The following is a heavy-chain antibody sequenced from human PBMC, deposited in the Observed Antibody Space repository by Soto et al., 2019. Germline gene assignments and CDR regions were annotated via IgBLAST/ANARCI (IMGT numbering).Heavy chain of an antibody. Sequence: ASVKVSCKASGYTVTGYYMHWVRQAPGQGLEWMGWINPNSGGTNYAQKFQGRVTMTRDTSISTAYMELSRLRSDDTAVYYCARDITVTEGPFDYWGKGTLVTVSS. V-gene: IGHV1-2*02. D-gene: IGHD4-17*01. CDR1: GYTVTGYY. J-gene: IGHJ4*02. CDR3: ARDITVTEGPFDY. CDR2: INPNSGGT.